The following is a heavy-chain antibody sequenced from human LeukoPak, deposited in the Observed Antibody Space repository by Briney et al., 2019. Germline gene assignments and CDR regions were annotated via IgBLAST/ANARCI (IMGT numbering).Heavy chain of an antibody. J-gene: IGHJ4*02. CDR1: GFTFSSYA. V-gene: IGHV3-23*01. D-gene: IGHD1-14*01. Sequence: RPGGSLRLSCAASGFTFSSYAMSWVRQAPGKGLDWVSGISGGGGSIHYADSVKGRFTISRDNSKNTLYLQMNSLRGEDTAVYYCTRDRSRAEDDWGQGTLVTVSS. CDR3: TRDRSRAEDD. CDR2: ISGGGGSI.